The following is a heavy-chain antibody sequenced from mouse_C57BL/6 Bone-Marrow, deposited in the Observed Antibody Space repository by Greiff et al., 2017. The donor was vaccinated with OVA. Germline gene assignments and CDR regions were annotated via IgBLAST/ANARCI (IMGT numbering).Heavy chain of an antibody. D-gene: IGHD1-1*01. Sequence: VMLVESGPGLVAPSQSLSITCTVSGFSLTSYAISWVRQPPGKGLEWLGVIWTGGGTNYNSALNSRLSISKDNSKSKVYLKMSSLQSEDTARYYCARSDLRCRGDDWGKGTSVTVSS. J-gene: IGHJ4*01. CDR1: GFSLTSYA. V-gene: IGHV2-9-1*01. CDR3: ARSDLRCRGDD. CDR2: IWTGGGT.